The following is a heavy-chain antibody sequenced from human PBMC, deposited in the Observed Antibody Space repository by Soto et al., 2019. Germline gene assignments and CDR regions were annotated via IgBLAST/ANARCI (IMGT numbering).Heavy chain of an antibody. Sequence: QVQLEESGGGWVKPGGSLRLSCAPSGFTFSAVYMSWIRQAPNKGLEYISYISSSGTSANYPDSVKGRFTISRDNAKNSLYLQMNSLRAEDTAVYYCARDRGAVTGQYFDYWGQGALVTVSS. D-gene: IGHD6-19*01. CDR1: GFTFSAVY. V-gene: IGHV3-11*05. CDR2: ISSSGTSA. CDR3: ARDRGAVTGQYFDY. J-gene: IGHJ4*02.